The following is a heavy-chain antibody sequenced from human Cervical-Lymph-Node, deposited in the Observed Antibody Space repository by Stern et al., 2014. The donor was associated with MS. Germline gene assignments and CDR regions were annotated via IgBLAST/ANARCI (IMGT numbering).Heavy chain of an antibody. V-gene: IGHV3-49*04. Sequence: VQLVESGGGLVKPGRSLRLSCTTSGFTFGDYDLSWVRQAPGKGLEWVGFIRAKPYAGPKEYAESVKGRFTSSRDNYGGIAYLQMYSLKTEDTAVYFCTRVRQSGSYYYHFGMDVWGQGTTVTVSS. CDR3: TRVRQSGSYYYHFGMDV. D-gene: IGHD1-26*01. CDR1: GFTFGDYD. J-gene: IGHJ6*02. CDR2: IRAKPYAGPK.